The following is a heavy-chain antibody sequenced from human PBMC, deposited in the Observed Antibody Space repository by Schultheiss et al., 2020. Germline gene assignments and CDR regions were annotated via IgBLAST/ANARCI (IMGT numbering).Heavy chain of an antibody. D-gene: IGHD6-13*01. CDR3: AQGRGIATPIDF. V-gene: IGHV4-61*02. Sequence: SQTLSLTCAVSGGSISSGGYYWSWIRQPAGKGLEWIGRIYTSGSTNYNPSLKSRVTISVDTSKNQFSLKLTSVTAADTAVYYCAQGRGIATPIDFWGQGTLVTVSS. J-gene: IGHJ4*02. CDR1: GGSISSGGYY. CDR2: IYTSGST.